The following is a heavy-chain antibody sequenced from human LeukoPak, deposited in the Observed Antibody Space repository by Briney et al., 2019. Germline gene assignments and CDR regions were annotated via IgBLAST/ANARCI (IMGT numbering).Heavy chain of an antibody. Sequence: ASVKVSCKASGYTFTSYGISWVRQAPGQGLEWMGWISAYNGNTNYAQKLQGRVTMTTDTSTSTAYMELRSLRSDDTAVYYCARDSEGYCSSTSCYLEGGFDYWGQGTLVTVSS. CDR3: ARDSEGYCSSTSCYLEGGFDY. D-gene: IGHD2-2*01. V-gene: IGHV1-18*01. CDR2: ISAYNGNT. CDR1: GYTFTSYG. J-gene: IGHJ4*02.